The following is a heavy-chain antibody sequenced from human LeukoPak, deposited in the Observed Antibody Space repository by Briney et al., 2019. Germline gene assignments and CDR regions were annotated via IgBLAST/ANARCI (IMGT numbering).Heavy chain of an antibody. CDR1: SGSISSGDYY. D-gene: IGHD2-21*01. Sequence: SQTLSLTCTVSSGSISSGDYYWSWIRQPPGKGLEWIGYIYYSGTTYYNPSLKSRVTISVDTSKNQFSLKLSSVTAADTAVYYCARNVAMNWFDPWGQGTLVTVSS. V-gene: IGHV4-30-4*01. CDR3: ARNVAMNWFDP. CDR2: IYYSGTT. J-gene: IGHJ5*02.